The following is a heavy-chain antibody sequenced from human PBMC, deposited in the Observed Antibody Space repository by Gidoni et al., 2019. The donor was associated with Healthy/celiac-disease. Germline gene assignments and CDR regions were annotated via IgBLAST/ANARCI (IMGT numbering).Heavy chain of an antibody. J-gene: IGHJ2*01. V-gene: IGHV5-51*01. D-gene: IGHD3-22*01. Sequence: EVQLVQSGAEVKKPGESLKIFCQGSGFSFTNYWIGWVRQMHGNVLEWIGIIYPVNSYTRYSPSFQGKVTISADKSIITAYLQWSSMKASDTAMYYCARKYYYDNSGPYWYFDIWGRGPLVTVSS. CDR1: GFSFTNYW. CDR3: ARKYYYDNSGPYWYFDI. CDR2: IYPVNSYT.